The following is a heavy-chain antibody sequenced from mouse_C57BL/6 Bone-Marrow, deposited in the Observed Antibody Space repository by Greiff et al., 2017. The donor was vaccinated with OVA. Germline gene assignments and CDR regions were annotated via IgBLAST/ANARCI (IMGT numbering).Heavy chain of an antibody. CDR2: ISNGGGST. Sequence: DVQLQESGGGLVQPGGSLKLSCAASGFTFSDYYMYWVRQTPEKRLEWVAYISNGGGSTYYPDTVKGRFTISRDNAKNTLYLQMSRLKSEDTAMYYCARQTYYGSSYYFDYWGQGTTLTVSS. D-gene: IGHD1-1*01. CDR1: GFTFSDYY. J-gene: IGHJ2*01. V-gene: IGHV5-12*01. CDR3: ARQTYYGSSYYFDY.